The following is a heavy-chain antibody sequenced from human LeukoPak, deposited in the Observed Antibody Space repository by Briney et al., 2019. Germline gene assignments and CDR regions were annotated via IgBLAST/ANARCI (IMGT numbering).Heavy chain of an antibody. V-gene: IGHV3-23*01. CDR3: ARQSMVRGVISPYAFDI. J-gene: IGHJ3*02. CDR2: INGGNDAT. CDR1: GFTVINYA. Sequence: PGGSLRLSCAASGFTVINYAMAWVRQAPGKGLEWVSAINGGNDATNYANSVKGRFTISRDNAKNSLYLQMNSLRAEDTAVYYCARQSMVRGVISPYAFDIWGQGTMVTVSS. D-gene: IGHD3-10*01.